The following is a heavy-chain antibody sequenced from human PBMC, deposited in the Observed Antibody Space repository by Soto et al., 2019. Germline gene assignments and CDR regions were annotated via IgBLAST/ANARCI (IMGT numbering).Heavy chain of an antibody. CDR3: AKRLSVSNWYFFDF. J-gene: IGHJ4*02. V-gene: IGHV3-23*01. CDR2: IGGNGATI. Sequence: HHWGSPRLCCVASGFTVCSYAMNWVRQDPGKGLEWVSTIGGNGATIYYADSVKGRFTISRDNSKNTLYLQMNSLRAEDTALYYCAKRLSVSNWYFFDFWGQGTLVTVSS. D-gene: IGHD6-13*01. CDR1: GFTVCSYA.